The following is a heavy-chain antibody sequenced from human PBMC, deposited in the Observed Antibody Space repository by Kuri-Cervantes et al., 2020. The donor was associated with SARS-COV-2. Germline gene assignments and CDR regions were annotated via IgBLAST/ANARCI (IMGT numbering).Heavy chain of an antibody. D-gene: IGHD1-26*01. J-gene: IGHJ4*02. V-gene: IGHV1-69*05. CDR2: IIPIFGTA. CDR3: ARAIVGALPGY. Sequence: SVKVSCKASGGTFSSYAISWVRQAPGQGLEWMGGIIPIFGTANYAQKLQGRVTMTTDTSTSTAYMELRSLRSDDTAVYYCARAIVGALPGYWGQGTLVTVSS. CDR1: GGTFSSYA.